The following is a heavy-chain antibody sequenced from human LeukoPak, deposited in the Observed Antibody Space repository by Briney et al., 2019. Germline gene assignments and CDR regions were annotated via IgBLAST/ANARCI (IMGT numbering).Heavy chain of an antibody. CDR3: ARVALGCSSTSCYDDAYDI. Sequence: ASVNVSCKASGYTFTGYYMHWVRQAPGQGLEWMGWINPNSGGTNYAQKFQGRVTMTRDTSISTAYMELSRLRSDDTAVYYCARVALGCSSTSCYDDAYDIWGQGTMVTVSS. CDR2: INPNSGGT. CDR1: GYTFTGYY. V-gene: IGHV1-2*02. D-gene: IGHD2-2*01. J-gene: IGHJ3*02.